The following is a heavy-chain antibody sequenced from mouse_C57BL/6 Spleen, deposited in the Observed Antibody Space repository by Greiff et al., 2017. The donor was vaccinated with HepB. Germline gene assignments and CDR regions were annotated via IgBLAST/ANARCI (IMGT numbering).Heavy chain of an antibody. Sequence: QVQLQQSGAELVMPGASVKLSCKASGYTFTSYWMHWVKQRPGQGLEWIGEIDPSDSYTNYNQKFKGKSTLTVDKSSSTAYMQLSSLTSEDSAVYYCATMITTGEVAYWGQGTLVTVSA. J-gene: IGHJ3*01. CDR1: GYTFTSYW. V-gene: IGHV1-69*01. D-gene: IGHD2-4*01. CDR2: IDPSDSYT. CDR3: ATMITTGEVAY.